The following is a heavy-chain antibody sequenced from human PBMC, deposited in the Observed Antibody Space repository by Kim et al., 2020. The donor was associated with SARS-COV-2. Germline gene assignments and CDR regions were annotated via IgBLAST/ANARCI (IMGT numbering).Heavy chain of an antibody. V-gene: IGHV1-18*01. D-gene: IGHD3-10*01. CDR2: ISAYNGNT. CDR3: ARVDGYGSGTTLGEDTFDI. CDR1: GYTFTSYG. Sequence: ASVKVSCKASGYTFTSYGISWVRQAPGQGLEWMGWISAYNGNTNYAQKLQGRVTMTTDTSTSTAYMELRSLRSDDTAVYYCARVDGYGSGTTLGEDTFDIWGQGTMVTVSS. J-gene: IGHJ3*02.